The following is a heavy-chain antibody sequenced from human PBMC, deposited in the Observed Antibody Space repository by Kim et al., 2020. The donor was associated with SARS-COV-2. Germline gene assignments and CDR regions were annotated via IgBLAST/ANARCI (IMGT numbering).Heavy chain of an antibody. J-gene: IGHJ4*02. CDR1: GGSISSGGYY. V-gene: IGHV4-31*03. Sequence: SETLSLTCTVSGGSISSGGYYWSWIRQHPGKGLEWIGYIYYSGSTYYNPSLKSRVTISVDTSKNQFSLKLSSVTAADTAVYYCARGLYDSSGYDGWGQGTLVTVSS. D-gene: IGHD3-22*01. CDR2: IYYSGST. CDR3: ARGLYDSSGYDG.